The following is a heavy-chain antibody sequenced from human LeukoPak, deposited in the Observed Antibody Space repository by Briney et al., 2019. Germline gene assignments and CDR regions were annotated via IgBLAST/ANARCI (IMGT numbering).Heavy chain of an antibody. CDR1: GFTFRNYG. CDR3: AVEGYDILTGYSQPPFDY. Sequence: GSLRLSCAASGFTFRNYGMDWVRQAPGKGLEWVSVIFSGGSTYYADSVKGRFTISRDNSKNTLYLQMNSLRAEDTAVYYCAVEGYDILTGYSQPPFDYWGQGTLVTVSS. CDR2: IFSGGST. V-gene: IGHV3-66*01. J-gene: IGHJ4*02. D-gene: IGHD3-9*01.